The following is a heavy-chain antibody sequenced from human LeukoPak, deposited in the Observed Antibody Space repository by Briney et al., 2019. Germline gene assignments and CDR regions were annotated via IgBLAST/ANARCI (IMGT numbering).Heavy chain of an antibody. CDR1: GYSISSGYY. Sequence: PSETLSLTCTVSGYSISSGYYWGWIRQPPGKGLEWIGSIYHSGSTYYNPSLKSRVTISVDTSKNQFSLKLSSVTAADTAVYYCARVVGATYFDYWGPGTLVTVSS. V-gene: IGHV4-38-2*02. CDR3: ARVVGATYFDY. CDR2: IYHSGST. J-gene: IGHJ4*02. D-gene: IGHD1-26*01.